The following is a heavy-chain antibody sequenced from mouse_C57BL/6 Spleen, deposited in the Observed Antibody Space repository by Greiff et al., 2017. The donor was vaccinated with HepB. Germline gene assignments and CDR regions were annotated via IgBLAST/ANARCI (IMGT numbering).Heavy chain of an antibody. Sequence: EVKVEESGEGLVKPGGSLKLSCAASGFTFSSYAMSWVRQTPEKRLEWVAYISSGGDYIYYADTVKGRFTISRDNARNTLYLQMSSLKSEDTAMYYCTREWDYDGGGYAMDYWGQGTSVTVSS. J-gene: IGHJ4*01. CDR2: ISSGGDYI. CDR3: TREWDYDGGGYAMDY. CDR1: GFTFSSYA. D-gene: IGHD2-4*01. V-gene: IGHV5-9-1*02.